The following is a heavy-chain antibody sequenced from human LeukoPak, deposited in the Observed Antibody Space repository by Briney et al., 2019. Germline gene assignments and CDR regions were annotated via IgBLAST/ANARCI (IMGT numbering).Heavy chain of an antibody. D-gene: IGHD2-2*02. CDR2: IYYSGST. CDR1: GGSISSRSYY. CDR3: ARYIVVVPAAIWWFDP. J-gene: IGHJ5*02. Sequence: SETLSLTCADSGGSISSRSYYWGWIRQPPGKGLEWIGSIYYSGSTYYNPSLKSRVTISVDTSKNQFSLKLSSVTAADTAVYYCARYIVVVPAAIWWFDPWGQGTLVTVSS. V-gene: IGHV4-39*07.